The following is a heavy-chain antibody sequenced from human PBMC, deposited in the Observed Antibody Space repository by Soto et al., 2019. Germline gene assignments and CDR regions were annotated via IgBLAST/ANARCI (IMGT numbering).Heavy chain of an antibody. V-gene: IGHV1-2*04. J-gene: IGHJ4*02. CDR1: GYTFTGYY. CDR3: ARDRGDVVVTAAMATTGQQLRRLYYFDY. Sequence: ASVKVSCKASGYTFTGYYMHWVRQAPGQGLEWMGWINPNSGGTNYAQKFQGWVTMTRDTSISTAYMELSRLRSDDTAVYYCARDRGDVVVTAAMATTGQQLRRLYYFDYWGQGILVTVS. D-gene: IGHD2-2*01. CDR2: INPNSGGT.